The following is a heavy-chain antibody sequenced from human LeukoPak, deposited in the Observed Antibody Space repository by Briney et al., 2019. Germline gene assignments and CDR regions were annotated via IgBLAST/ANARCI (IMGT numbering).Heavy chain of an antibody. Sequence: SVKVSCKASGGTFSSSAISWVRQAPGQGLEWMGRVIPIFGIANYAQKFQGRVTITADESTSTAYMELSSLRSEDTAVYYCARWYCSSTSCYKNWFDPWGQGTLVTVSS. CDR3: ARWYCSSTSCYKNWFDP. V-gene: IGHV1-69*15. CDR2: VIPIFGIA. CDR1: GGTFSSSA. J-gene: IGHJ5*02. D-gene: IGHD2-2*02.